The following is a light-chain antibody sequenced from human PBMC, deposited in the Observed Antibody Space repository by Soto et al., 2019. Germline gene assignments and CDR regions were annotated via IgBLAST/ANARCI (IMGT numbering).Light chain of an antibody. V-gene: IGKV1-5*01. J-gene: IGKJ5*01. CDR1: SSSKW. CDR2: DVS. CDR3: QQLNSYPIT. Sequence: DIQMTQSPSTLAASVGDTVTMTCRSSSKWLAWYQKKPGKAPKLLIYDVSNLERGVPPRFSGSGSGTEFTLTISSLQPEDFATYYCQQLNSYPITFGQGTRLEIK.